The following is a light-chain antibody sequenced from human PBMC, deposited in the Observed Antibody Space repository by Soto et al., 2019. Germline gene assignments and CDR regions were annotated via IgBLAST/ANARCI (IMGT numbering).Light chain of an antibody. CDR3: QQRSNWPIT. CDR2: DAS. CDR1: QSVSSY. J-gene: IGKJ5*01. V-gene: IGKV3-11*01. Sequence: EIVFTQSPATLSLSPGERATLSCRASQSVSSYLAWYQQKPGQAHRLLIYDASNRATGIPARFSGSGSGTDFTLNISSIETEDFAVYDCQQRSNWPITFGQGTRLEIK.